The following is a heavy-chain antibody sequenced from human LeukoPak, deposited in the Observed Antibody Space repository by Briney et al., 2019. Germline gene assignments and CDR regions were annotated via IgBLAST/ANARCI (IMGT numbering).Heavy chain of an antibody. CDR1: GHSMTTGSYY. CDR3: ARDVWFGAGRTFDY. CDR2: IYTSGST. D-gene: IGHD3-10*01. Sequence: SQTLSLTCTVSGHSMTTGSYYWSWIRQPAGKGLEWIGRIYTSGSTNYNPSLKSRVTISVDTSKNQFSLKLSSVTAADTAVYYCARDVWFGAGRTFDYWGQGTLVTVSS. J-gene: IGHJ4*02. V-gene: IGHV4-61*02.